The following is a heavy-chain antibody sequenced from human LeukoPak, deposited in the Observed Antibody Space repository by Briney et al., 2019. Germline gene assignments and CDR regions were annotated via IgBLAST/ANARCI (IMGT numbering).Heavy chain of an antibody. CDR2: INPNSGGT. Sequence: ASVKVSCKASGYTFTGYYMHGVRQAPGQGLEWMGWINPNSGGTNYAQKFQGRVTMTRDTSISTAYMELSRLRSDNTAVYYCARDPASDTAMGVCWGQGTLVTVSS. V-gene: IGHV1-2*02. D-gene: IGHD5-18*01. J-gene: IGHJ4*02. CDR3: ARDPASDTAMGVC. CDR1: GYTFTGYY.